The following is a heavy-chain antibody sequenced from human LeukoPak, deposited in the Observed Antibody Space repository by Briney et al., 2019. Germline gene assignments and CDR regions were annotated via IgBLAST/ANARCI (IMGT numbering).Heavy chain of an antibody. Sequence: PSETLSLTCTVSGGSISSYYWSWIRQPPGKGLEWIGYIYYSGSTNYNPSLKSRVTMSVDTSKNQFSLKLSSVTAADTAVYYCAREITMVRGVIIGAHYYYYYMDVWGKGTTVTISS. CDR1: GGSISSYY. D-gene: IGHD3-10*01. CDR2: IYYSGST. CDR3: AREITMVRGVIIGAHYYYYYMDV. V-gene: IGHV4-59*12. J-gene: IGHJ6*03.